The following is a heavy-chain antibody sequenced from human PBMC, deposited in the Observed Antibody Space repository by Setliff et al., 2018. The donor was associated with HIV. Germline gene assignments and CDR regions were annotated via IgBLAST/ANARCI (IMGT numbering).Heavy chain of an antibody. V-gene: IGHV3-23*01. CDR2: VGCWGTCT. CDR1: GFTVNSGA. J-gene: IGHJ4*02. D-gene: IGHD3-16*01. CDR3: AKSAFGGVSPFDY. Sequence: GSLRLSCAGSGFTVNSGAMNWVRQAPGKGLEWVSTVGCWGTCTYFADSVKGRFAISGDPSTNTLYLQMNRLSAEDTAVYYCAKSAFGGVSPFDYWGQGTLVTAPQ.